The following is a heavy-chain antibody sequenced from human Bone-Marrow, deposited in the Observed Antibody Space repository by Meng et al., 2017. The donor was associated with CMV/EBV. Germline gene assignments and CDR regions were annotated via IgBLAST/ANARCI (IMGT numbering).Heavy chain of an antibody. CDR2: INPNSGDT. CDR3: ATLGIAVAGLFDY. V-gene: IGHV1-2*02. D-gene: IGHD6-19*01. J-gene: IGHJ4*02. Sequence: ASVKVSCKTSGYTFTGYYIHWVRQAPGQGLEWMGWINPNSGDTNCTRKFQGRVTLTRDTSITTAYMELSWLRSEDTAVYYCATLGIAVAGLFDYWGQGTLVTVSS. CDR1: GYTFTGYY.